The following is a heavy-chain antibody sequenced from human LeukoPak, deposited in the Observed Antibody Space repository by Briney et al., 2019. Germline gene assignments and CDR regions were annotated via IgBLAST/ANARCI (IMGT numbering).Heavy chain of an antibody. CDR2: INLGGGAK. J-gene: IGHJ4*02. V-gene: IGHV3-7*01. Sequence: GGSLRLSCAASGFTFSSYEMNWVRQAPGKGPEWVANINLGGGAKLYVDSVRGRCTISRDNAKNSLYLQLNSLRVEDTAVYYCAAWGLNNYWGQGTLVTVSS. D-gene: IGHD7-27*01. CDR1: GFTFSSYE. CDR3: AAWGLNNY.